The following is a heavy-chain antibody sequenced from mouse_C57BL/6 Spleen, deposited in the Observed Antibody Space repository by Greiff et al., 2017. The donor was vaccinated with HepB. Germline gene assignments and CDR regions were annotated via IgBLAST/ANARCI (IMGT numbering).Heavy chain of an antibody. CDR2: ISSGSSTI. Sequence: EVNLVESGGGLVKPGGSLKLSCAASGFTFSDYGMHWVRQAPEKGLEWVAYISSGSSTIYYADTVKGRFTISRDNAKNTLFLQMTRLRSEDTAMYYCARRWDVGFDYWGQGTTLTVSS. CDR3: ARRWDVGFDY. CDR1: GFTFSDYG. D-gene: IGHD4-1*01. J-gene: IGHJ2*01. V-gene: IGHV5-17*01.